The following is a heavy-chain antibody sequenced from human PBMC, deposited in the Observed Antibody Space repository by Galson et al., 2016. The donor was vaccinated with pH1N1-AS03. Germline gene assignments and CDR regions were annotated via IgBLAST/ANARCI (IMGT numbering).Heavy chain of an antibody. CDR1: GVSFRGHY. CDR2: INYYGTP. D-gene: IGHD3-16*02. V-gene: IGHV4-34*04. Sequence: ETLSLPCAVSGVSFRGHYWNWIRQAPGKGLEWIGEINYYGTPSNNPSLRGRATLSLDTSKNHFSLDLTSVTAADTAVYYCAKASNDDIWGSYRSVKYWGQGSRVIVSS. J-gene: IGHJ4*02. CDR3: AKASNDDIWGSYRSVKY.